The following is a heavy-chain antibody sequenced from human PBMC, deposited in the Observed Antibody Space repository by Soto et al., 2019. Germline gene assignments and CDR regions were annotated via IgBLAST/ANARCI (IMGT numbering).Heavy chain of an antibody. CDR1: GFTVSSNY. V-gene: IGHV3-66*01. J-gene: IGHJ6*02. CDR3: SSFTPYDFWSGYLGGGDYGMDV. Sequence: PGGSLRLSCAASGFTVSSNYMSWVRQAPGKGLEWVSVIYSGGSTYYADSVKGRFTISRDNSKNTLYLQMNSLRAEDTDVYYCSSFTPYDFWSGYLGGGDYGMDVWGRGTTVTVAS. CDR2: IYSGGST. D-gene: IGHD3-3*01.